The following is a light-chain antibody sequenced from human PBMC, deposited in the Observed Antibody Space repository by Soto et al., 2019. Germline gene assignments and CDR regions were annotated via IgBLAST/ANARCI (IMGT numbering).Light chain of an antibody. CDR2: GAS. CDR3: QQYGSSGT. CDR1: QSVKSSY. J-gene: IGKJ1*01. Sequence: ESMLTQSPGTLSLAPGEGAPLSCRASQSVKSSYLAWYQQKPGQAPRLLIYGASNRATGIPDRFSGSGSGTDFTLTISRLEPEDFAVYYCQQYGSSGTFGQGTKVDIK. V-gene: IGKV3-20*01.